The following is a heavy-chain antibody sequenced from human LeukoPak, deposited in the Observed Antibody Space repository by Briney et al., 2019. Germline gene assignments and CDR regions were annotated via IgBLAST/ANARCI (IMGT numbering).Heavy chain of an antibody. J-gene: IGHJ4*02. D-gene: IGHD6-13*01. V-gene: IGHV4-34*01. CDR3: ARGPDSSSWYPTFYFDY. Sequence: SETLSLTCAVYGGSFSGYYWNWIRQPPGKGLEWIGEINHSGSTNYNPSLKSRVTISVDTSKNQFSLKLSSVTAADTAVYYCARGPDSSSWYPTFYFDYWGQGTLVTVSS. CDR1: GGSFSGYY. CDR2: INHSGST.